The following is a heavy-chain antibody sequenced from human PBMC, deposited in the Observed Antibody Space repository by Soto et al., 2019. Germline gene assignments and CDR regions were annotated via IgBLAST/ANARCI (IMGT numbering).Heavy chain of an antibody. CDR3: AGIEVTTVC. Sequence: SETLSLTCTVSGFSITSGAYSWNWIRQRPGKGLEWIGNIYYSGSTNYNPSLKSRVTISVDTSKNQFSLKLSSVTAADTAVYYCAGIEVTTVCWGRGTQVTVSS. J-gene: IGHJ4*02. V-gene: IGHV4-31*03. CDR1: GFSITSGAYS. D-gene: IGHD4-17*01. CDR2: IYYSGST.